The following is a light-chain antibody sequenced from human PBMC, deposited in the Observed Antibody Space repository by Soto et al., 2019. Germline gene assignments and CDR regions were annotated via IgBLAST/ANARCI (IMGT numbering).Light chain of an antibody. CDR1: QDISNY. Sequence: DIQMTQSPSSLSASVGDRVTITCQASQDISNYLNWYQQKPGKAPKLLIYDASNLETGVPSRFSGSGSVTDFTFTISSLQPEEIATDYCQQYDNLPYTFGQGTKLEIK. CDR2: DAS. CDR3: QQYDNLPYT. V-gene: IGKV1-33*01. J-gene: IGKJ2*01.